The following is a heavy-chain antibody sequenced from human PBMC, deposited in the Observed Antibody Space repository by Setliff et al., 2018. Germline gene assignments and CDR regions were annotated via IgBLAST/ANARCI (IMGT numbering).Heavy chain of an antibody. CDR2: IYYSGST. D-gene: IGHD3-3*01. V-gene: IGHV4-59*01. J-gene: IGHJ4*02. CDR1: GGSISSYY. Sequence: PSETLSLTCTVSGGSISSYYWSWIRQPPGKGLEWIGYIYYSGSTNYNPSLKSRVTMSVDTSKNQFSLKLSSVTAADTAVYYCASAQLDYNFWSGYYTPLPNFGYWGQGTLVTVSS. CDR3: ASAQLDYNFWSGYYTPLPNFGY.